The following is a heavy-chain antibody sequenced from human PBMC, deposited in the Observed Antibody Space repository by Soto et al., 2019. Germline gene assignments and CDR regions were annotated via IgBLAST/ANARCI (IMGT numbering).Heavy chain of an antibody. D-gene: IGHD1-26*01. J-gene: IGHJ4*02. V-gene: IGHV1-18*01. CDR1: GYSFTSYG. CDR3: ARDLGGSYYAPFDY. Sequence: ASVKVSCKASGYSFTSYGISWVRQAPGQGLEWMGWISAYNGNTNYAQKLQGRVTMTTETSTSTAYMELRSLRSDDTAVYYCARDLGGSYYAPFDYWGQGTLVTFSS. CDR2: ISAYNGNT.